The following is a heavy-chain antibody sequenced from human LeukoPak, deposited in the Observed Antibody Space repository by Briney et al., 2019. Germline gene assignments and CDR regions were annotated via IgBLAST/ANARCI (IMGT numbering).Heavy chain of an antibody. CDR3: ARVVVPGAMDV. J-gene: IGHJ6*04. CDR1: GFTFSSYS. V-gene: IGHV3-21*01. Sequence: GGSLRLSCAASGFTFSSYSMNWVRQAPGKGLEWVSSISSSSSYIYYADSVKGRFTISRDNAKNSLYLQMNSLRAEDTAVYYCARVVVPGAMDVWGKGTTVTISS. D-gene: IGHD3-10*01. CDR2: ISSSSSYI.